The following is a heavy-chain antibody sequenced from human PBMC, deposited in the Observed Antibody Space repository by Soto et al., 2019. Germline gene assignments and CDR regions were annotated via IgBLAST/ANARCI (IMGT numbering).Heavy chain of an antibody. V-gene: IGHV5-51*01. Sequence: PGESLKISCKGSGYNFANYWIGWVRQMPGKGLEWMGMIFPGDSDTKNSPSLQGQITMSVDKSDSSAYLQWRSLKASDTAMYYCAAGYTTGPDAFDIWGHGTMVTVSS. J-gene: IGHJ3*02. D-gene: IGHD6-13*01. CDR3: AAGYTTGPDAFDI. CDR2: IFPGDSDT. CDR1: GYNFANYW.